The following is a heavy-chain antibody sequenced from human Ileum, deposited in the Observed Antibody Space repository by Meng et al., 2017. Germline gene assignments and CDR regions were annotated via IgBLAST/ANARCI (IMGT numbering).Heavy chain of an antibody. CDR3: ARDKGTTSCDN. Sequence: GESLKISCAASGIPFSRSGMHWVRQGPGKGLEWMTFISSDGSQKYYVDSVRGRFTVSRDNSKNTLYLQMDSLRAEDTAVYYCARDKGTTSCDNWGQGTLVTVAS. J-gene: IGHJ4*02. CDR2: ISSDGSQK. D-gene: IGHD1-26*01. V-gene: IGHV3-33*05. CDR1: GIPFSRSG.